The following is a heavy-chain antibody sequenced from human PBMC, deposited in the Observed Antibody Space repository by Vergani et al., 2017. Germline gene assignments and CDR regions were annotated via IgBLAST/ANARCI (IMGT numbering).Heavy chain of an antibody. CDR1: GFTFSSYA. CDR2: ISGSGGST. CDR3: ARDAPSMVRGDPNWFDP. V-gene: IGHV3-23*01. J-gene: IGHJ5*02. Sequence: EVQLLESGGGLVQPGGSLRLSCAASGFTFSSYAMSWVRQAPGKGLEWVSAISGSGGSTYYADSVKGRFTISRDNSKNTLYLQMNSLRAEDTAVYYCARDAPSMVRGDPNWFDPWGQGTLVTVSS. D-gene: IGHD3-10*01.